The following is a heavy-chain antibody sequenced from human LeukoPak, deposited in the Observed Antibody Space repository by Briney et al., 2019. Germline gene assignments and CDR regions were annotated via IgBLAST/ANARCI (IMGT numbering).Heavy chain of an antibody. D-gene: IGHD5-18*01. CDR2: ISSTGGTA. CDR3: ARAPDRGYSYAPTLGYYYYMDV. V-gene: IGHV3-23*01. CDR1: GFTFSSFG. J-gene: IGHJ6*03. Sequence: GGSLRLSCAASGFTFSSFGMSWVRQAPGKGLEWVSAISSTGGTAYYADSVKGRFTISRDNSKNTLYLQMNSLRAEDTAVYYCARAPDRGYSYAPTLGYYYYMDVWGKGTTVTISS.